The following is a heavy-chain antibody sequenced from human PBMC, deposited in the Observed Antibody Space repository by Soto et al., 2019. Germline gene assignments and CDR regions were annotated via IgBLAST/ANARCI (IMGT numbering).Heavy chain of an antibody. CDR1: GFSFRSHW. Sequence: EVQLVESGGDLVQPGGSLRLSCEASGFSFRSHWMSWVRQAPGKGLEWVANIKEDGSEKYYVDSVKGRFTISRDNAENSLYLQMNRVRDEDTAVYYCARSLGWRDAFDICGQGTMVTVSS. D-gene: IGHD6-19*01. V-gene: IGHV3-7*01. CDR2: IKEDGSEK. CDR3: ARSLGWRDAFDI. J-gene: IGHJ3*02.